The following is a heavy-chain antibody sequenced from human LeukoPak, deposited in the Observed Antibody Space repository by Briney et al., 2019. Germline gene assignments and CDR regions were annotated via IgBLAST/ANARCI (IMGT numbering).Heavy chain of an antibody. CDR2: INPGNGDT. CDR3: ARERWHCRVNCYSVYYYALDV. V-gene: IGHV1-3*01. Sequence: ASVKVSCTGSGYTFTNYAVHWVRQAPGQRLEWLGWINPGNGDTKYSQNFQGRVTVTSDTSAATAYVELNSLTSEDTAVYYCARERWHCRVNCYSVYYYALDVWGQGTTVTVSS. CDR1: GYTFTNYA. J-gene: IGHJ6*02. D-gene: IGHD2-15*01.